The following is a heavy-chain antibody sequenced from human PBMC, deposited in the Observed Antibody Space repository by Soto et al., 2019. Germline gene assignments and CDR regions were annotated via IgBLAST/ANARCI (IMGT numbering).Heavy chain of an antibody. Sequence: GSLRLACSASGFTFSSYAMSWVRQAPGKGLEWVSSISGSGGRTAYADSVKGRFTISRDNSKNTLYLQMNSLRAEDTAAYSCEKNYVEAIRASWFDPWGQGTLVTVSS. CDR3: EKNYVEAIRASWFDP. CDR1: GFTFSSYA. J-gene: IGHJ5*02. CDR2: ISGSGGRT. D-gene: IGHD3-10*02. V-gene: IGHV3-23*01.